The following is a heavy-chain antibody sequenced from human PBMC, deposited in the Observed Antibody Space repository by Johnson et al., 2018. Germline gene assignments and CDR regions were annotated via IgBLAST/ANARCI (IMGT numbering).Heavy chain of an antibody. CDR2: IYYSGST. CDR3: ARARYDSAFDI. J-gene: IGHJ3*02. D-gene: IGHD3-22*01. CDR1: GGSISSYY. Sequence: QVQLQESGPGLVKPSETLSLTCTVSGGSISSYYWSWFRQPPGKGLEWLGYIYYSGSTNYNPSPQSRVTISVDTSKHQFALKLSSVTAADTAVYYFARARYDSAFDIWGQGTMVTVSS. V-gene: IGHV4-59*01.